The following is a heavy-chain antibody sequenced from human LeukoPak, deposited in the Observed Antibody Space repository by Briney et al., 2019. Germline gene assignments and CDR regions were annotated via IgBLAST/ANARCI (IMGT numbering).Heavy chain of an antibody. CDR3: ASQHIEYSSTAY. CDR1: GFTFSSYS. J-gene: IGHJ4*02. D-gene: IGHD6-6*01. Sequence: WGSLRLSCAASGFTFSSYSMNWVRQAPGKGLEWVSYISSSSSTIYYADSVKGRFTISRDNAKNSLYLQMNSLRAEDTAVYYCASQHIEYSSTAYWGQGTLVTVSS. CDR2: ISSSSSTI. V-gene: IGHV3-48*01.